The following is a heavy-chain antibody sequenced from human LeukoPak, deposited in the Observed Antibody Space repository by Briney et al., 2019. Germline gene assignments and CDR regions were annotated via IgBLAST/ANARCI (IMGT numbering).Heavy chain of an antibody. CDR2: INPSGGST. D-gene: IGHD6-13*01. CDR1: GYTFTSYY. Sequence: ASVKASCKASGYTFTSYYMHWVRQAPGQGLEWMGIINPSGGSTSYAQKFQGRVTMTRDTSTSTAYMELSRLRSDDTAVYYCARGGSSWYGAPYYFDYWGQGTLVTVSS. CDR3: ARGGSSWYGAPYYFDY. V-gene: IGHV1-46*01. J-gene: IGHJ4*02.